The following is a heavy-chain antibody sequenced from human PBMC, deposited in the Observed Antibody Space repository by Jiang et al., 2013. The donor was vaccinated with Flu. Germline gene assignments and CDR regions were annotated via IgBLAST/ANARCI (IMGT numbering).Heavy chain of an antibody. CDR1: GGSISSSSYY. Sequence: GLVKPSETLSLTCTVSGGSISSSSYYWGWIRQPPGKGLEWIGSISYSGNTYYNASLKSRVTISVDTSKNQFSLKLSSVNAADTAVYYCARQPPQMGCSGGDCYRYWYFDLWGRGTLVTVSS. CDR3: ARQPPQMGCSGGDCYRYWYFDL. J-gene: IGHJ2*01. V-gene: IGHV4-39*07. CDR2: ISYSGNT. D-gene: IGHD2-21*02.